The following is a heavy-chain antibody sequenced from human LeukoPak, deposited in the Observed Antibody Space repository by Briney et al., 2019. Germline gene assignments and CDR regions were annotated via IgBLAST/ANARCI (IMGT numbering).Heavy chain of an antibody. CDR2: INPNSGGT. CDR3: ARPWEITMSERSYNWFDS. J-gene: IGHJ5*01. D-gene: IGHD1-26*01. V-gene: IGHV1-2*02. Sequence: ASVKVSCKASGYTFTAYYIHWVRQAPGQCLEWMGRINPNSGGTNYAQKFQGRVTMTRDTSISTAYMELSRLRSDDTAVYYCARPWEITMSERSYNWFDSWGQGTLVTVSS. CDR1: GYTFTAYY.